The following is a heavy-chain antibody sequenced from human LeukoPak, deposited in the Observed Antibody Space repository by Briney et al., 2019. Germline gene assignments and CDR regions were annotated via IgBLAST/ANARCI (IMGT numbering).Heavy chain of an antibody. V-gene: IGHV3-21*01. J-gene: IGHJ3*02. CDR3: AIIAGNYYDSSGSRGAFDI. Sequence: GGSLRLSCAASGFTFSSYSMSWVRQAPGKGLEWVSSISSSSYIYYADSVKGRFTISRDNAKNSLYLQMNSLRAEDTAVYYCAIIAGNYYDSSGSRGAFDIWGQGTMVTVSS. CDR2: ISSSSYI. CDR1: GFTFSSYS. D-gene: IGHD3-22*01.